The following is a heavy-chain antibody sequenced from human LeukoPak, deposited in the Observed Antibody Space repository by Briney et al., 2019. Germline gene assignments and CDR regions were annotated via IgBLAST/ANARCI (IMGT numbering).Heavy chain of an antibody. V-gene: IGHV4-59*01. CDR3: ARVEERGYPGLIDY. D-gene: IGHD5-12*01. CDR2: IYYSGST. Sequence: SETLSLTCTVSGGSISSYYWSWVRQPPGKGLEWIGYIYYSGSTNYNPSLKSRVIISVDTSKNQFSLKLSSVTAADTAVYFCARVEERGYPGLIDYWGQGTLVTVSS. CDR1: GGSISSYY. J-gene: IGHJ4*02.